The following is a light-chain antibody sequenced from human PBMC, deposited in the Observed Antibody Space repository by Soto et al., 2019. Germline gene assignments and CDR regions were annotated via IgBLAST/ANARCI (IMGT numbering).Light chain of an antibody. V-gene: IGKV1-5*01. CDR3: QQYDTYYT. J-gene: IGKJ2*01. CDR2: DVS. CDR1: QSVSNW. Sequence: DIQMTQSPSTLSASVGDRVTITCRASQSVSNWLAWYQQKPGKAPTLLIYDVSRLETGVPSRFSGSGSGTEFTLTINSLQPEDFATYFRQQYDTYYTFGQGTKVAIK.